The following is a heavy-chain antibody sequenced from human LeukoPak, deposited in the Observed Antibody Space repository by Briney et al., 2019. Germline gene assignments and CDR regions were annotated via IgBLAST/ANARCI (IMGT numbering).Heavy chain of an antibody. CDR1: GGSISSYY. CDR2: IYCSGST. J-gene: IGHJ6*04. Sequence: PSGTLSPTRTVSGGSISSYYWSWIRPPPGKGLEWIGYIYCSGSTNYNPALKSRVTISVDTSKNQFSLKLSSVAAADTAVYYCARDRSSGPMDVWGKGTTVTVSS. V-gene: IGHV4-59*01. D-gene: IGHD3-10*01. CDR3: ARDRSSGPMDV.